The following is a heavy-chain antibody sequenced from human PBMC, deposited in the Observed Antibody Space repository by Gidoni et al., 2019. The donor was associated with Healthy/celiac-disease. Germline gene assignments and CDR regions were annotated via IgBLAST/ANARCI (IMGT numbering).Heavy chain of an antibody. CDR1: GFTFDDYA. CDR3: AKGENWDTAMAGPQLFDY. V-gene: IGHV3-9*01. D-gene: IGHD5-18*01. J-gene: IGHJ4*02. Sequence: EVQLVESGGGLVQPGRSLRLSCAASGFTFDDYAMHWVRQAPGKGLEWVSGISWNSGSIGYADSVKGRFTISRDNAKNSLYLQMNSLRAEDTALYYCAKGENWDTAMAGPQLFDYWGQGTLVTVSS. CDR2: ISWNSGSI.